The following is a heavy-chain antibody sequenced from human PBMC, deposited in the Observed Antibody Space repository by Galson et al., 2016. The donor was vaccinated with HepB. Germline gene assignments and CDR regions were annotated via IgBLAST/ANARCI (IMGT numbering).Heavy chain of an antibody. D-gene: IGHD2-15*01. CDR3: AREDCSGNSCYFDY. CDR2: FIPHFGTA. CDR1: GGIFSNYA. J-gene: IGHJ4*02. V-gene: IGHV1-69*13. Sequence: SVKVSCKASGGIFSNYAISWVRQAPGQGLEWMGGFIPHFGTANYAQTFQGRVTITADESTSTAYMELYSLRSEDTAGYYCAREDCSGNSCYFDYWGQGTVVTVSS.